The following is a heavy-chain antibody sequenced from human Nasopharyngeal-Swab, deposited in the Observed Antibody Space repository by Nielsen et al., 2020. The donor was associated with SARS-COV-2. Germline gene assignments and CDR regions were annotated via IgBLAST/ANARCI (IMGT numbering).Heavy chain of an antibody. Sequence: SETLSLTCAVSGDSVTNGYWWSWVRQPPGQGLEWIAEIYHSGSANYNPSLRSRVTISVDTSKNQFSLKLSSVTAADTAVYYCAREVRGYAYGTRSFDIWGQGTMVTVSS. CDR1: GDSVTNGYW. CDR2: IYHSGSA. J-gene: IGHJ3*02. V-gene: IGHV4-4*02. CDR3: AREVRGYAYGTRSFDI. D-gene: IGHD5-18*01.